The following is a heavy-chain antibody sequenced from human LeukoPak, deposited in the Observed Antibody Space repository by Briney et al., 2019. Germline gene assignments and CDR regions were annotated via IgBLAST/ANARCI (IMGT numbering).Heavy chain of an antibody. V-gene: IGHV3-33*01. D-gene: IGHD3-22*01. CDR2: IWYDGSNQ. CDR3: ARDVITTGYLGY. Sequence: GGSLRLSCAASGSTFSHFGMHWVRQAPGKGLEWLSIIWYDGSNQYYSDSVKGRFTISRDNSKNTLYLQMNSLTAEDTGVYYCARDVITTGYLGYWGQGTLVTVST. J-gene: IGHJ4*02. CDR1: GSTFSHFG.